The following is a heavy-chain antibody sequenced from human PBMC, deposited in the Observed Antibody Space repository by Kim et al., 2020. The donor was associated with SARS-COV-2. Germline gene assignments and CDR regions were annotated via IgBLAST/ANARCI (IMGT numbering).Heavy chain of an antibody. D-gene: IGHD6-13*01. V-gene: IGHV3-11*03. J-gene: IGHJ4*02. CDR3: ARRRSSWYSQIDF. Sequence: GVSLRLSCAASGFTFSDYYMSWIRQAPGKGLECVSYITTSSTYTNYADSVKGRFTISRDNAENSLYLQMNSLRAEDTAVYYCARRRSSWYSQIDFWGQGTLVTVSS. CDR1: GFTFSDYY. CDR2: ITTSSTYT.